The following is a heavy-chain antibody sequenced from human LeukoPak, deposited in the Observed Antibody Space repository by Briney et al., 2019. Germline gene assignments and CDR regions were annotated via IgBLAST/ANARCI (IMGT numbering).Heavy chain of an antibody. D-gene: IGHD2-15*01. CDR2: INSSGST. Sequence: SETLSLTCSVSGDSISYFYWSWLRQAAGKGLEWIGRINSSGSTDYNASLKSRVTISVDTSKHQLSLKVISVTAADTAVYYCAKEGGGYCSGGNCYSGASDIWGQGTMVTVSS. V-gene: IGHV4-4*07. CDR1: GDSISYFY. J-gene: IGHJ3*02. CDR3: AKEGGGYCSGGNCYSGASDI.